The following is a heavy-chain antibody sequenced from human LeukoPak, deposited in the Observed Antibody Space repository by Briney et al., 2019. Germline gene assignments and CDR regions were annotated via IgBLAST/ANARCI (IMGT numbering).Heavy chain of an antibody. CDR2: ISGSGGST. J-gene: IGHJ3*02. D-gene: IGHD3-22*01. CDR3: ARSTYYYDSSDYRDAFDI. Sequence: GGSLRLSCAASGFTFSSYGMSWVRQAPGKGLEWVSAISGSGGSTYYADSVKGRFTISRDNPKNTLYLQMNSLRVEDTAVYYCARSTYYYDSSDYRDAFDIWGQGTMVTVSS. V-gene: IGHV3-23*01. CDR1: GFTFSSYG.